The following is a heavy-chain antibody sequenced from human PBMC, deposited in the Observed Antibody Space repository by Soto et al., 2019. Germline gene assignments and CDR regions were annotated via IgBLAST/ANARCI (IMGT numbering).Heavy chain of an antibody. D-gene: IGHD6-19*01. Sequence: QVQLQESGPGLVKPSETLSLTCTVSGGSISSYYWSWIRQPPGKGLEWIGYIYYSGSTNYNPSLKSRVTISVDTSKNQFSLKLSSVTAADTAVYYCASSHVGQWLVPSFDYWGQGTLVTVPS. CDR3: ASSHVGQWLVPSFDY. CDR1: GGSISSYY. CDR2: IYYSGST. V-gene: IGHV4-59*01. J-gene: IGHJ4*02.